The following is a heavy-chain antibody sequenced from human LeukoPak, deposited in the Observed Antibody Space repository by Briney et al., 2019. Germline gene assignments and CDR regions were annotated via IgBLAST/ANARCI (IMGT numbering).Heavy chain of an antibody. J-gene: IGHJ4*02. CDR2: INPSGGST. CDR1: GYTFTSCY. Sequence: ASVKVSCKASGYTFTSCYMHWVRQAPGQGLEWMGIINPSGGSTSYAQKFQGRVTMTRDMSTSTVYMELSSLRSEDTAVYYCARAPSSYLDYWGQGTLVTVSS. CDR3: ARAPSSYLDY. D-gene: IGHD6-6*01. V-gene: IGHV1-46*01.